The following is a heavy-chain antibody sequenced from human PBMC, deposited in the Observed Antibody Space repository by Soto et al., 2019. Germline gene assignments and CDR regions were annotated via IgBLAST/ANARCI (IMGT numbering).Heavy chain of an antibody. CDR1: GFTFSSNG. D-gene: IGHD3-22*01. CDR2: VAYDGSKT. J-gene: IGHJ5*01. CDR3: ARWVGGSMYDNSGKYDS. V-gene: IGHV3-30*03. Sequence: QVQLVESGGGVVQPGRSLRLTCAASGFTFSSNGMHWVRQAPGKGLEWVALVAYDGSKTYYGDSVRGRFTISRDNSENTLYLQMNSLRPEDTAVYYCARWVGGSMYDNSGKYDSWGQGTLVTVSP.